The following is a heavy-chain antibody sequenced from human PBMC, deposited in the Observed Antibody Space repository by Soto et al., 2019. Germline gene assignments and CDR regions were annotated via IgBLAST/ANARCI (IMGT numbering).Heavy chain of an antibody. D-gene: IGHD3-3*01. CDR2: IDSSGTIR. CDR3: ATLTIFGVFTDV. Sequence: TGGSLRLSCAGSGFTFSDYYINWIRQAPGKGLEWISYIDSSGTIRYYADSVRGRFTISRDDARNSVYLQMSSLRAEDTAVYYCATLTIFGVFTDVWGQGTTVTVSS. CDR1: GFTFSDYY. J-gene: IGHJ6*02. V-gene: IGHV3-11*01.